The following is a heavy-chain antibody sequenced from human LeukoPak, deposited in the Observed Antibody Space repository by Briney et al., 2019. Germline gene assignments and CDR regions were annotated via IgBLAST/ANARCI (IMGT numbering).Heavy chain of an antibody. V-gene: IGHV3-74*01. CDR1: GFTFSSSW. CDR3: ARVSSGYSSGWNPYYYYYYYMDV. Sequence: GGSLRLSCAASGFTFSSSWMHWVRQAPGKGLVWVSRINSDGSGTTYADSVKGRFTISRDNAKNTLYLQMNSLRAEDTAVYYCARVSSGYSSGWNPYYYYYYYMDVWGKGTTVTVSS. J-gene: IGHJ6*03. CDR2: INSDGSGT. D-gene: IGHD6-19*01.